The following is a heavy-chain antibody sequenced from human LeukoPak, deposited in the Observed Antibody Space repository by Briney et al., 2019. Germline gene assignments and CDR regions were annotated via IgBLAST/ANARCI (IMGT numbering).Heavy chain of an antibody. V-gene: IGHV3-21*01. D-gene: IGHD3-22*01. CDR1: GFTFSSYN. J-gene: IGHJ4*02. CDR3: ASLDSSGYYGSDFDY. Sequence: GGSLRLSCAASGFTFSSYNMNWVRQAPGKGLEWVSSISSSSSYIYYADSVKGRFTISRDNAKNSLYLQMNRLRAEDTAVYYCASLDSSGYYGSDFDYWGQGTLVTVSS. CDR2: ISSSSSYI.